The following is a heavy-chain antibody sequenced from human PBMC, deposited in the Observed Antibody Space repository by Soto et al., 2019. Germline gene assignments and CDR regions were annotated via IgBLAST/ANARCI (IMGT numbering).Heavy chain of an antibody. D-gene: IGHD3-22*01. CDR2: ISGSDDNT. V-gene: IGHV3-23*01. CDR1: GFTFSRYG. Sequence: EVRLLESGGGLVQPGGSLRLSCAASGFTFSRYGMSWVRQAPGKGLVWVSVISGSDDNTYYADSVKGRFTISRDNSKNTLYLQMNSLRAEDTAVYFCAKFTFDYDSGSSIDYWGQGTLVTVSS. J-gene: IGHJ4*02. CDR3: AKFTFDYDSGSSIDY.